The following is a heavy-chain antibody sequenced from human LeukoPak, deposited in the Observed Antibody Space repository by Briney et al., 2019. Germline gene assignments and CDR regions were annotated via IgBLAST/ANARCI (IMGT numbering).Heavy chain of an antibody. CDR1: SGSLSGYP. CDR2: ISHSGIT. CDR3: TRQSGTVTPIDY. Sequence: SETLSLTCAVSSGSLSGYPWGWIRQPPGKGLEWVGEISHSGITNYNASLKSRVTISLKKSESQFSLTLSSVTAADTAVYYCTRQSGTVTPIDYWSQGTLVTVSS. D-gene: IGHD4-17*01. V-gene: IGHV4-34*01. J-gene: IGHJ4*02.